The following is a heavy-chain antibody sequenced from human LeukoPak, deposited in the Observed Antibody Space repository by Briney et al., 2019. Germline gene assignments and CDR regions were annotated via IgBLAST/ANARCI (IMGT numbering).Heavy chain of an antibody. V-gene: IGHV1-3*01. CDR1: GYTFTSYA. CDR3: ARDYSGGGADPYSSSWYLGY. Sequence: ASVKVSCKASGYTFTSYAMHWVRQAPGQRLEWMGWINAGNGNTKYSQKFQGRVTITADEYTSTAYMELSSLRSEDTAVYYCARDYSGGGADPYSSSWYLGYWGQGTLVTVSS. CDR2: INAGNGNT. J-gene: IGHJ4*02. D-gene: IGHD6-13*01.